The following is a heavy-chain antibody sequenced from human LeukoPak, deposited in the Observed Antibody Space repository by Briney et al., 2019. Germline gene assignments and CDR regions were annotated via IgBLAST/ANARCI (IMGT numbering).Heavy chain of an antibody. V-gene: IGHV1-24*01. CDR1: GYTLTELS. CDR3: ATAADSSSWYPLDY. J-gene: IGHJ4*02. CDR2: FDPEDGET. Sequence: ASVKVSCKVSGYTLTELSMHWVRQAPGKGLEWMGGFDPEDGETIYAQKFQSRVTMTEDTSTDTAYMELSSLRSEDTAVYYCATAADSSSWYPLDYWGQGTLVTVSS. D-gene: IGHD6-13*01.